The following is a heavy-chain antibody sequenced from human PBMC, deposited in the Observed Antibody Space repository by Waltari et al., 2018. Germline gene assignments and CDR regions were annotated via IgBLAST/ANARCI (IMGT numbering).Heavy chain of an antibody. D-gene: IGHD2-8*02. V-gene: IGHV3-33*08. CDR3: ARRGGVKGLGYYYMDV. CDR2: VRYDGSNK. CDR1: GGSFSGYH. J-gene: IGHJ6*03. Sequence: QVQLQQWGAGLLKPSETLSLTCAVYGGSFSGYHWRWIRQPPGKGLEWVAFVRYDGSNKYYADSVKGRFTISRDNAKNSLYLQMNSLRAEDTAVYYCARRGGVKGLGYYYMDVWGKGTTVTVSS.